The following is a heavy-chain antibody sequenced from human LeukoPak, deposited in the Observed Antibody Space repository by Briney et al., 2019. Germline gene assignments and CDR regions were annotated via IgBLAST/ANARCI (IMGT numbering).Heavy chain of an antibody. D-gene: IGHD6-25*01. Sequence: GASVKVSCKASGGTFSSYAISWVRQAPGQGLEWMGRIIPILGIANYAQKFQGRVTITADKSTSTAHMELSSLRSEDTAVYYCARGGYSGQSDYWGQGTLVTVSS. CDR1: GGTFSSYA. V-gene: IGHV1-69*04. J-gene: IGHJ4*02. CDR3: ARGGYSGQSDY. CDR2: IIPILGIA.